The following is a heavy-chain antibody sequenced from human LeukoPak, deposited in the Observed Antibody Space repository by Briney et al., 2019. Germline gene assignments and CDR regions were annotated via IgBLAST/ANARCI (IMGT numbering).Heavy chain of an antibody. CDR3: AREAIIAAAGPDGDYFDY. CDR2: IKQDGSEK. Sequence: QPGGSLRLSCAASGFSFSTYWMTWVRQAPGKGLERVANIKQDGSEKYYVDSVKGRFTISRDNAKNSLYLQMNSLRAEDTAVYYCAREAIIAAAGPDGDYFDYWGQGTLVTVSS. V-gene: IGHV3-7*01. CDR1: GFSFSTYW. J-gene: IGHJ4*02. D-gene: IGHD6-13*01.